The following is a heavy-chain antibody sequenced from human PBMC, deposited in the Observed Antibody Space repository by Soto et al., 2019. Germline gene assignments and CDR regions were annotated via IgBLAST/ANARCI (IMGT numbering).Heavy chain of an antibody. Sequence: GGSLRLSCAASGFSFGSYALSWVRQAPGKGLEWVSTISGSDGKTFYADSVKGRFSISRDTSQSTLYLQMNSLRADDTAMYYCARWSYLDYWGQGTRVT. V-gene: IGHV3-23*01. CDR3: ARWSYLDY. J-gene: IGHJ4*02. CDR1: GFSFGSYA. CDR2: ISGSDGKT. D-gene: IGHD3-3*01.